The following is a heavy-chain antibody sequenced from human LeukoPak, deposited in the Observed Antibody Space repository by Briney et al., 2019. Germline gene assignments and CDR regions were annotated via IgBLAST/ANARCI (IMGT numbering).Heavy chain of an antibody. V-gene: IGHV3-23*01. Sequence: GGSLRLSCAASGFSFSYYSMHWVRQAPGKGLEWVSTIGGSGGSTYYAESVEGRFTISRDNSKDTLYLQMNSLRAEDTAVYYCAKEVIAADVGIDYWGQGTLVTVSS. CDR2: IGGSGGST. CDR3: AKEVIAADVGIDY. J-gene: IGHJ4*02. CDR1: GFSFSYYS. D-gene: IGHD6-13*01.